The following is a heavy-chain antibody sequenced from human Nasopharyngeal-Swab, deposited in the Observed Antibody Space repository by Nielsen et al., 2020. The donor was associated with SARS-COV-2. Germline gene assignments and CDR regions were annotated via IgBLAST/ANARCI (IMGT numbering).Heavy chain of an antibody. CDR3: ARYGEILWFGELSKPAGFDS. Sequence: GESLKISCAASGFTFSSYAMHWVRQAPGKGLEWVAVISYDGSNKYYADSVKGRFTISRDNSKNTLYLQMNSLRAEDTAVYYCARYGEILWFGELSKPAGFDSWGQGTLVTVSS. V-gene: IGHV3-30-3*01. CDR1: GFTFSSYA. CDR2: ISYDGSNK. J-gene: IGHJ4*02. D-gene: IGHD3-10*01.